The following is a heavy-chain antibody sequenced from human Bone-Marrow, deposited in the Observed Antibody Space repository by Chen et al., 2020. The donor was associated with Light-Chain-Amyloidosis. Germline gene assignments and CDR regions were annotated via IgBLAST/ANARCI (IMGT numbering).Heavy chain of an antibody. CDR1: GFAFSSYA. V-gene: IGHV3-23*04. CDR3: AKDISYDDILPGYPADAFDI. Sequence: EVQLVESGGGLLQRGGSLRLSCAASGFAFSSYAMSWVRQAPGKGLEWVSTISGSGGSRSCGASGQGRLTISRDNSKNALFRQINGLRAEYTAVYYCAKDISYDDILPGYPADAFDIWGQGTMVTVSS. D-gene: IGHD3-9*01. CDR2: ISGSGGSR. J-gene: IGHJ3*02.